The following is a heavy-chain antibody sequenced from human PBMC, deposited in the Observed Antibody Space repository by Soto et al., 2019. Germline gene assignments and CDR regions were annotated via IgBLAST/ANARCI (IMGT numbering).Heavy chain of an antibody. D-gene: IGHD2-15*01. J-gene: IGHJ4*02. V-gene: IGHV3-7*01. CDR1: GSAFWGDW. CDR3: ARDFYGGFSYGPGDS. CDR2: IKQDGSKA. Sequence: AXESLRLSCVASGSAFWGDWMSWVRQAPGKGLEWVANIKQDGSKAQYLESVRGRFTISRDNSKSSVYLQMNSLRAEDTALYYCARDFYGGFSYGPGDSWGRGTLVTVSS.